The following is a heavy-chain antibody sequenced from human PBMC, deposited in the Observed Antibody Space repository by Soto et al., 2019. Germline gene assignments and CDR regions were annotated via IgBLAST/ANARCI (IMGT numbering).Heavy chain of an antibody. CDR1: GFSVSSHH. V-gene: IGHV3-53*01. D-gene: IGHD1-1*01. Sequence: RRLSCAASGFSVSSHHMNWVRQAPGKGLEWVSVMYSGGTTYYPDPLKGRCTISRDNSKNMLYLQVDNLRADDTAVYYCARDGRDGFPLDYWGQGTMVTVSS. CDR3: ARDGRDGFPLDY. CDR2: MYSGGTT. J-gene: IGHJ4*02.